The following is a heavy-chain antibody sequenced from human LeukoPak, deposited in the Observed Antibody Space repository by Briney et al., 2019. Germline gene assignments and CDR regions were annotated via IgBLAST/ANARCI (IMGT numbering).Heavy chain of an antibody. V-gene: IGHV1-46*01. CDR1: GYTFTSYY. J-gene: IGHJ5*02. D-gene: IGHD1-26*01. CDR2: INPTGGST. CDR3: ARDNSVGDNAWWFDP. Sequence: ASVKVSCKASGYTFTSYYMHWVRQAPGQGLEWMGLINPTGGSTGYAQKFQGRVTMTRDMSASTDYMELSSLRSEDTAIYYCARDNSVGDNAWWFDPWGQGTLVTVSS.